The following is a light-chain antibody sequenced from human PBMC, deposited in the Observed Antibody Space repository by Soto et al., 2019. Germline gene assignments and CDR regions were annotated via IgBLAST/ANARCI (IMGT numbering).Light chain of an antibody. J-gene: IGKJ1*01. V-gene: IGKV1-5*01. CDR3: QQYNSYWT. CDR2: AAS. CDR1: QSISKW. Sequence: DIQMTQSPSTLSGSVVERVIITFRASQSISKWLAWYQQKPGKAPKLLIYAASTLQSGVPSRFSGSGSGTEFTLTISSLQPDDFATYYCQQYNSYWTFGQGTKVDIK.